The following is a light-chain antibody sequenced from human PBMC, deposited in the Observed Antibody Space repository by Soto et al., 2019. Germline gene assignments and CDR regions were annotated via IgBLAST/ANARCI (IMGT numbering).Light chain of an antibody. CDR3: ASWDDSLSSVL. V-gene: IGLV1-47*01. J-gene: IGLJ2*01. CDR1: NSNIGGRNY. CDR2: KTD. Sequence: QSVLTQPPSASGTPGQTVTISCSGSNSNIGGRNYVFWYRQLPGTAPKLLIYKTDQRPSGVPDRFSATRSGSSASLAISGLRSEDEADYYCASWDDSLSSVLFGGGTKLTVL.